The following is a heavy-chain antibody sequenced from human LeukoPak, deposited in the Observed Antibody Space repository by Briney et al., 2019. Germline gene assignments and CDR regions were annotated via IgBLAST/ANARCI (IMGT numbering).Heavy chain of an antibody. V-gene: IGHV1-2*02. D-gene: IGHD3-3*01. J-gene: IGHJ5*02. CDR2: INPNSGGT. Sequence: ASVKVSCKASGYTFTGYYMHWVRQAPGQGLEWMGWINPNSGGTNYAQKFQGRVTMTRDTSISTAYMELSRLRSDDTAVYYCAREGGPYFGVVTTILRWFDPWGQGTLVTVSS. CDR1: GYTFTGYY. CDR3: AREGGPYFGVVTTILRWFDP.